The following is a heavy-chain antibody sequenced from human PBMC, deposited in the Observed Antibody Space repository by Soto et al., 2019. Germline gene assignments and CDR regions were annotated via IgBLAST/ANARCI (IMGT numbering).Heavy chain of an antibody. CDR2: ISYDGSNK. D-gene: IGHD1-26*01. CDR3: ARGAFNSGSYSSHDAFDI. Sequence: QVQLVESGGGVVQPGRSLRLSCVASTFTFSSYAMHWVRQAPGKGLEWVAVISYDGSNKYYADSVKGRFTISRDNSKNTLFLQMNSLRAEDTAVYYCARGAFNSGSYSSHDAFDIWGQGTMVTVSS. V-gene: IGHV3-30-3*01. CDR1: TFTFSSYA. J-gene: IGHJ3*02.